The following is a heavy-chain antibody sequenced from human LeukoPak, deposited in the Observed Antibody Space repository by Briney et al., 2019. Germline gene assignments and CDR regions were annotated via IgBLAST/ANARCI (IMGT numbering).Heavy chain of an antibody. J-gene: IGHJ4*02. CDR2: ISGSGGST. Sequence: HPGGSLRLSCAASGFTFSSYAMSWVRQAPGKGLEWVSAISGSGGSTYYADSVKGRFTISRDNSKNTLYLQMNSLRAEDTAVYYCTSDPFGGYSYGLTDYWGQGTLVTVSS. V-gene: IGHV3-23*01. CDR1: GFTFSSYA. CDR3: TSDPFGGYSYGLTDY. D-gene: IGHD5-18*01.